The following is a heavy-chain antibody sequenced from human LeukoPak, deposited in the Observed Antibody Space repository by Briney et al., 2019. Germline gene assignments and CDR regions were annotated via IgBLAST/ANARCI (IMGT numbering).Heavy chain of an antibody. CDR2: IYSGGSS. V-gene: IGHV3-53*01. CDR1: GFTVSSNY. Sequence: GGSLRLSRAASGFTVSSNYMSWVRQAPGKGLEWVSVIYSGGSSYYADSVKGRFTISRDNSKNTLYLQMNSLRAEDTAVYYCARGRPYYYDSSGYYYDYWGQGTLVTVSS. D-gene: IGHD3-22*01. J-gene: IGHJ4*02. CDR3: ARGRPYYYDSSGYYYDY.